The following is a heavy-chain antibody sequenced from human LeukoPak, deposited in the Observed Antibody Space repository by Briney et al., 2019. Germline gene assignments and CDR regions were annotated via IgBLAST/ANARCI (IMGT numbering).Heavy chain of an antibody. D-gene: IGHD3-22*01. CDR1: SGSISTSNYY. J-gene: IGHJ4*02. CDR3: ARAPPDYYDSSGYYY. Sequence: SETLSLTCTVSSGSISTSNYYWGWVRQPPGKALEWIGNIFYTGSTYYSPSLKSRVTISLDTSRNQFSLKLSSVTAADTAVYYCARAPPDYYDSSGYYYWGQGTLVTVSS. V-gene: IGHV4-39*07. CDR2: IFYTGST.